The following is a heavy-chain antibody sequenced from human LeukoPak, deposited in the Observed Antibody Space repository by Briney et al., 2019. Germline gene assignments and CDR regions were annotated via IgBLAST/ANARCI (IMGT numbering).Heavy chain of an antibody. CDR3: AREGEAAAGAFDN. J-gene: IGHJ4*02. D-gene: IGHD6-13*01. Sequence: PSETLPLTCTVSGGSISSSSYYWGWIRQPPGKGLEWIGSIYYSGSTYYNPSLKSRVTISVDTSKNQFSLKLSSVTAADTAVYFCAREGEAAAGAFDNWGQGTLVTVSA. V-gene: IGHV4-39*07. CDR2: IYYSGST. CDR1: GGSISSSSYY.